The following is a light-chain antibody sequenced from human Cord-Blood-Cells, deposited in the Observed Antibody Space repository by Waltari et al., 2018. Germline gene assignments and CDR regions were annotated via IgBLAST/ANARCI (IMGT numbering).Light chain of an antibody. CDR1: QSVLYSSNNKNY. Sequence: DKVKTRSPDSLAVSLGERANSNCKSSQSVLYSSNNKNYLAWYQQKPGQPPKLLIYWASTRESGVPDRFSGSGSGTDFTLTISSLQAEDVAVYYCQAQNTFGQGTKLEIK. V-gene: IGKV4-1*01. J-gene: IGKJ2*01. CDR3: QAQNT. CDR2: WAS.